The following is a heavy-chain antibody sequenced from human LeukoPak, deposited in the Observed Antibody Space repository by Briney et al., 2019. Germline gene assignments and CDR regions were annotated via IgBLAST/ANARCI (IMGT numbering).Heavy chain of an antibody. D-gene: IGHD3-22*01. CDR2: IYPGDSDT. V-gene: IGHV5-51*01. Sequence: GESLKISCKGSGYSFTSYWIGWVRQMPGKGLEWMGIIYPGDSDTRYSPSFQGQVTISADKSIGTAYLQWSSLKASDTAMYYCARQHHYYDSSGYPSDYWGQGTLVTVSS. CDR3: ARQHHYYDSSGYPSDY. CDR1: GYSFTSYW. J-gene: IGHJ4*02.